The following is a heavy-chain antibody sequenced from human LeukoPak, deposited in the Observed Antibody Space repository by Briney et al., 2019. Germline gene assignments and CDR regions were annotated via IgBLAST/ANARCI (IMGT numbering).Heavy chain of an antibody. CDR2: FYPNSAYT. V-gene: IGHV1-46*01. Sequence: ASVKVSCKASGYTFTDYAVHWVRQAPGQGLEWLGIFYPNSAYTIYAQTFQGRVTMTGDASTDSAYMELSSLRSEDTATYFCAREALSEVFGLDVWGQGTTVTVSS. CDR3: AREALSEVFGLDV. CDR1: GYTFTDYA. J-gene: IGHJ6*02.